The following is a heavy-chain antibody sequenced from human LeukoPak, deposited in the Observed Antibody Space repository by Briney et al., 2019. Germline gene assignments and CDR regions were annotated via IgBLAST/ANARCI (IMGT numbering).Heavy chain of an antibody. D-gene: IGHD1-26*01. CDR1: GFTFSSYW. CDR2: IKQDGSEK. Sequence: GGSLRLSCAASGFTFSSYWMSWVRQAPGKGLEWVANIKQDGSEKYYVDSVKGRFTISRDNAKSSLYLQMNSLRAEDTAVYYCARDPSLYSGSYYFQHWGQGTLVTVSS. CDR3: ARDPSLYSGSYYFQH. V-gene: IGHV3-7*01. J-gene: IGHJ1*01.